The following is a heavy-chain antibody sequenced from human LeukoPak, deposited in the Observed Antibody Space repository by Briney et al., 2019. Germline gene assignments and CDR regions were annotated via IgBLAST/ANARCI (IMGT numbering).Heavy chain of an antibody. J-gene: IGHJ4*02. CDR2: IKQDGSQK. D-gene: IGHD1-26*01. CDR1: GFTFSSYW. V-gene: IGHV3-7*01. CDR3: PRVGDSGGSPGYDY. Sequence: PGGSLRLSCAASGFTFSSYWMSWVRQAPGKGLEWVANIKQDGSQKYYVDSVKGRFTISRDNAKNSLYLQMNGLRAEDTAVYYWPRVGDSGGSPGYDYWGQGTLVTVSS.